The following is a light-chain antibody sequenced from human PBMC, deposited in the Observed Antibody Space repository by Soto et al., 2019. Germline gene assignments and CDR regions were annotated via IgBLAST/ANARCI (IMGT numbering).Light chain of an antibody. V-gene: IGKV3-15*01. Sequence: VVMTQSPATLSVSPGERATLSCRASQSVSNNLAWFQQKPGQAPRLLIYHASTMATCIPARFSGSGSGTEFSLFISSLQSEDFAVYYCQQYNNWWTFGQGT. CDR1: QSVSNN. CDR3: QQYNNWWT. J-gene: IGKJ1*01. CDR2: HAS.